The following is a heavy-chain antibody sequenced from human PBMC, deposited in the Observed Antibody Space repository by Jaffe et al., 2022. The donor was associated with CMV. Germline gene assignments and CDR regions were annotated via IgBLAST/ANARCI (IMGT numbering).Heavy chain of an antibody. D-gene: IGHD1-1*01. Sequence: QVQLVESGGGVVQPGRSLRLSCAASGFTFSSYGMHWVRQAPGKGLEWVAVIWYDGSNKYYADSVKGRFTISRDNSKNTLYLQMNSLRAEDTAVYYCARGIEETWNWYFDLWGRGTLVTVSS. CDR3: ARGIEETWNWYFDL. CDR2: IWYDGSNK. CDR1: GFTFSSYG. J-gene: IGHJ2*01. V-gene: IGHV3-33*01.